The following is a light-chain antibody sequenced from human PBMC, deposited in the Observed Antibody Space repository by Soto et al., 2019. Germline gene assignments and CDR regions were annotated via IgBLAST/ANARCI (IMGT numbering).Light chain of an antibody. Sequence: EIVMTQSPATLSVSPGERATLSCRASQSVSSNLAWYQQKPGQAPRLVIYGASTRATDAPARFSGSGSGTDFTLTIRSLQSEDFADYYCQQYSNWPHTFGEGTKVEIK. J-gene: IGKJ4*02. CDR1: QSVSSN. CDR2: GAS. CDR3: QQYSNWPHT. V-gene: IGKV3-15*01.